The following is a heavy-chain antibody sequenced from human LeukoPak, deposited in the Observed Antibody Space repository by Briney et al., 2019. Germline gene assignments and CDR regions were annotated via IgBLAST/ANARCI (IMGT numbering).Heavy chain of an antibody. D-gene: IGHD3-10*01. J-gene: IGHJ4*02. CDR1: GGSFSGYY. V-gene: IGHV4-34*01. Sequence: PSETLSLTCAVYGGSFSGYYWSWIRQPPGKGLEWIGEINHSGSTNYNPALKSRVTISVDTSKNQSSLKLSSVTAADTAVYYCRGSGDSDYWGQGTLVTVSS. CDR2: INHSGST. CDR3: RGSGDSDY.